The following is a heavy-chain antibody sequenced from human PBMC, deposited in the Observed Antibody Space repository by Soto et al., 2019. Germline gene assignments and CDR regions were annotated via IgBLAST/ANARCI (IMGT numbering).Heavy chain of an antibody. J-gene: IGHJ4*02. Sequence: PSETLSLTCTVSGGSVSSGSYYWSWIRQPPGKGLEWIGYIYYSGSTNYNPSLKGRVTISVDTSKNQFSLKLSSVTAADTAMYYCAREIHPPQWELLGGLDYWGQGTLVTVSS. V-gene: IGHV4-61*01. CDR1: GGSVSSGSYY. CDR3: AREIHPPQWELLGGLDY. D-gene: IGHD1-26*01. CDR2: IYYSGST.